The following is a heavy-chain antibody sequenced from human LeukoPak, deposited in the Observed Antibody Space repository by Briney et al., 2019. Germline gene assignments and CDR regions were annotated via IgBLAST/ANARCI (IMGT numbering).Heavy chain of an antibody. CDR3: TTGSWYYFDS. Sequence: PGGSLRLSCAASGFTFSRHGMHWVRQAPGKGLEWVGRIKSKSDAESTDYVAPVKGRFSISRDDSKKTLYLQMNSLKTEDTAVYYCTTGSWYYFDSWGQGTLVTVSA. J-gene: IGHJ4*02. D-gene: IGHD6-19*01. CDR2: IKSKSDAEST. CDR1: GFTFSRHG. V-gene: IGHV3-15*01.